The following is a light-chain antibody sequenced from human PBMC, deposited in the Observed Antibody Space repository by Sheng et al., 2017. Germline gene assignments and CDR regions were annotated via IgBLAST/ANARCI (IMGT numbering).Light chain of an antibody. CDR2: GTS. CDR3: QQYDNWPLT. V-gene: IGKV3-15*01. Sequence: EIVMTQSPATVSVSLGERATLSCRASQSLNSKLAWYQQKTGQAPRLVIFGTSIRATGIPARFSGSGSGTDFTLTISSLXSEDFAVYYCQQYDNWPLTFGGGTKVEIK. CDR1: QSLNSK. J-gene: IGKJ4*01.